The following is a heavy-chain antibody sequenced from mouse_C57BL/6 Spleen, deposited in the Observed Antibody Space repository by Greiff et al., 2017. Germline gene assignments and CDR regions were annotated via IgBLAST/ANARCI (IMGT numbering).Heavy chain of an antibody. D-gene: IGHD1-2*01. J-gene: IGHJ4*01. CDR1: GYTFTEYT. CDR3: ARHERGYYYGWYAMDD. V-gene: IGHV1-62-2*01. Sequence: QVQLQQSGAELVKPGASVKLSCKASGYTFTEYTINWVKQRPGQGLEWIGWFYPGSGSIKYNEKFKYKATLTADKSSSTVYMELSRWTSEDSAVYFCARHERGYYYGWYAMDDWGKGTSVTVSS. CDR2: FYPGSGSI.